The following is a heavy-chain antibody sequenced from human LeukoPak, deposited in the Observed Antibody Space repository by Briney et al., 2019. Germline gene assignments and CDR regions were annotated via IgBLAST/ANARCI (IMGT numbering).Heavy chain of an antibody. Sequence: SETLSLTCTVSGYSISSGYYWGWIRQPPGKGLEWIGSMYDSGRTYYSPSLKSRVTISVDTSKNQFSLKLSSVTPADTAVYYCARGGYYGSGNDFRFDPWGQGTLVTVSS. CDR2: MYDSGRT. V-gene: IGHV4-38-2*02. D-gene: IGHD3-10*01. CDR3: ARGGYYGSGNDFRFDP. CDR1: GYSISSGYY. J-gene: IGHJ5*02.